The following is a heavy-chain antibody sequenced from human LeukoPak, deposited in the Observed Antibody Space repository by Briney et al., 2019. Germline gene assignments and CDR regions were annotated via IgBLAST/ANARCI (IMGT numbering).Heavy chain of an antibody. CDR2: IYFSGST. CDR3: ARDDGGAIDY. D-gene: IGHD3-16*01. Sequence: SETLSLTCTVSGGSITSSSFFWGWIRQPPRKGPEWIGSIYFSGSTDYNPSLKSRVTLSVDTSKNQFSLKLSSVTAADTAVYYCARDDGGAIDYWGQGTLVTVSS. V-gene: IGHV4-39*07. CDR1: GGSITSSSFF. J-gene: IGHJ4*02.